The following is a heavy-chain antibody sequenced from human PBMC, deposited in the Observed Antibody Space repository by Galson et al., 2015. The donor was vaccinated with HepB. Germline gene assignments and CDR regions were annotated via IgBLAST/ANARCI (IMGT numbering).Heavy chain of an antibody. D-gene: IGHD2-2*03. CDR2: ISYDGSNK. CDR1: GFTFSSYA. Sequence: SLRLSCAASGFTFSSYAMHWVRQAPGKGLEWVAVISYDGSNKYYADSVKGRFTISRDNSKNTLYLQMDSLRAEDTAVYYCARDQFGYCSSTSCYHYYYYGMDVWGQGTTVTVSS. V-gene: IGHV3-30*04. CDR3: ARDQFGYCSSTSCYHYYYYGMDV. J-gene: IGHJ6*02.